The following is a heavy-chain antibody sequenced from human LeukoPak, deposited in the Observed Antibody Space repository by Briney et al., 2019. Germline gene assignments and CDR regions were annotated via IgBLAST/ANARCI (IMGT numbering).Heavy chain of an antibody. V-gene: IGHV4-30-2*01. J-gene: IGHJ6*03. CDR1: GGSISSGGYY. Sequence: SQTLSLTCTVSGGSISSGGYYWSWIRQPPGKGLEWIGYIYHSGSTYYNPSLKSRVTISVDRSKNQFSLKLSSVTAADTAVYYCARGFGVVTVLFYMDVWGKGTTVTVSS. CDR3: ARGFGVVTVLFYMDV. CDR2: IYHSGST. D-gene: IGHD3-3*01.